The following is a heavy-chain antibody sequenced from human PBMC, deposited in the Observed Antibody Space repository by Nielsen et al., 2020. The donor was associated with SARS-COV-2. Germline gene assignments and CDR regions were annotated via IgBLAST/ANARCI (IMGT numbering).Heavy chain of an antibody. CDR3: ARDFRIAAAGTGGY. J-gene: IGHJ4*02. V-gene: IGHV7-4-1*02. CDR1: GYTFSNYA. CDR2: ISTNTGNP. Sequence: ASVKVSCKASGYTFSNYAMNWVRQAPGQGLEWMGWISTNTGNPTYAQGFTGRFVFSLDTSVSTAYLHISNLKAEDTAVYYCARDFRIAAAGTGGYWGQGTLVTVSS. D-gene: IGHD6-13*01.